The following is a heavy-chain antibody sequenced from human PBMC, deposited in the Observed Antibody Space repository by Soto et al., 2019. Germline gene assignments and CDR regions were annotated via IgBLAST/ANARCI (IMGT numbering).Heavy chain of an antibody. V-gene: IGHV3-33*01. Sequence: GGSLRLSCAASGFTFSSYGMHWVRQAPGKGLEWVAVIWYDGSNKYYADSVKGRFTISRDNSKNTLYLQMNSLRAEDTAVYYCARDSTVVTLIDYWGQGNLVTVSS. CDR3: ARDSTVVTLIDY. CDR1: GFTFSSYG. CDR2: IWYDGSNK. J-gene: IGHJ4*02. D-gene: IGHD2-21*02.